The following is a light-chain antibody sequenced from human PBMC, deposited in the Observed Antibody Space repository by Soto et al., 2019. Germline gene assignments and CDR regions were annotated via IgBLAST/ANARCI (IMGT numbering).Light chain of an antibody. J-gene: IGKJ2*01. CDR3: QHRSNWNT. V-gene: IGKV3-11*01. CDR1: QSVSSY. Sequence: EIVLTQSPATLSLSPGERATLSCRASQSVSSYLAWYQQKPGQAPRLLIYDASNRATGIPARFSGSGSGTDFTLTISSLEPEDFAGYYCQHRSNWNTFGQGTKLDIK. CDR2: DAS.